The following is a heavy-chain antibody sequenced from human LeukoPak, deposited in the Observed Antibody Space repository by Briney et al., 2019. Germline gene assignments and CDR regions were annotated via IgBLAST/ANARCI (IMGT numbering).Heavy chain of an antibody. CDR1: GYTFTGYY. D-gene: IGHD6-13*01. CDR2: INPNSGGT. Sequence: ASVKVSCKASGYTFTGYYMHWVRQAPGQGLEWMGWINPNSGGTNYAQKFQGRVTMTRDTSISTAYMELSRLRSDDTAVYYCARVYEPYSSSWSPFPHPYHRTFDYWGQGTLVTVSS. CDR3: ARVYEPYSSSWSPFPHPYHRTFDY. J-gene: IGHJ4*02. V-gene: IGHV1-2*02.